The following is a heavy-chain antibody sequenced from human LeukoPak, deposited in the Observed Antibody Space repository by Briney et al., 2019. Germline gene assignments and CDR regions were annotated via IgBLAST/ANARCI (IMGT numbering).Heavy chain of an antibody. CDR1: GFTFSSYA. V-gene: IGHV3-23*01. CDR3: AREPSTVTTRYYFDY. Sequence: PWGSLRLSCAASGFTFSSYAMRWVRQAPGKGLEWVSAISGSGGSTYYADSVKGRFTISRDNSKNTLYLQMNSLRAEDTAVYYCAREPSTVTTRYYFDYWGQGTLVTVSS. J-gene: IGHJ4*02. CDR2: ISGSGGST. D-gene: IGHD4-17*01.